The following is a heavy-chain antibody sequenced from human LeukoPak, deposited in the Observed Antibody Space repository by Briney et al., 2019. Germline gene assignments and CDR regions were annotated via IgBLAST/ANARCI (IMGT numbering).Heavy chain of an antibody. CDR2: IKQDGGEK. Sequence: GGSLRLSCAASGFTFSGYWMSWLRQAPGKGLEWVASIKQDGGEKNYVDSVKGQFTISRDNAKNSLYLQMNSLRAEDTAVYYCARDRGFGQADVWGKGTTVTVSS. CDR1: GFTFSGYW. D-gene: IGHD3-10*01. V-gene: IGHV3-7*01. CDR3: ARDRGFGQADV. J-gene: IGHJ6*04.